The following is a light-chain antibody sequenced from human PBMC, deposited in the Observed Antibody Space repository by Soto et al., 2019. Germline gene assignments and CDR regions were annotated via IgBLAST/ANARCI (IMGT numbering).Light chain of an antibody. Sequence: QSVLTQPPSVSGAPGQMVTISCSGSNSNIGNNYVSWYQQLPGTAPKLLIYDNNKRPSGIPDRFSGSKSGTSATLGITGLQTGDEADYYCGAWDDSLSAVFGGGTKLTVL. J-gene: IGLJ2*01. CDR1: NSNIGNNY. CDR3: GAWDDSLSAV. CDR2: DNN. V-gene: IGLV1-51*01.